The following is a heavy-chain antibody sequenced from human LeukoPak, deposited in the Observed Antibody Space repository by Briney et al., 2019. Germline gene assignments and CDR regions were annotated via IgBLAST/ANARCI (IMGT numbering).Heavy chain of an antibody. J-gene: IGHJ4*02. CDR2: ISLAGQT. CDR1: GGSISGTNL. V-gene: IGHV4-4*02. Sequence: PSGTLSLTCGVSGGSISGTNLWSCVRQPPGQGLEWIGEISLAGQTNYNPSLNGRVTMSLDKSSNQLSLHLTSVTAADTATYFCSRESGPFCPFGYWGQGTLVIVSS. D-gene: IGHD1-26*01. CDR3: SRESGPFCPFGY.